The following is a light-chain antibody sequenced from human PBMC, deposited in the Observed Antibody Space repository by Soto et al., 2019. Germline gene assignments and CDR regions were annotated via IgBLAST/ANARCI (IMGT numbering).Light chain of an antibody. CDR2: GAS. CDR1: QRISSSY. Sequence: EIVLTQSPGTLSLSPGERATLSCTTSQRISSSYLAWYQQKPGQAPRFLIYGASGRATDIPDRFSGGGSGTDFTLTISRLEPEDFAVYYCQHYGSSPPYTFGQGTKLEIK. J-gene: IGKJ2*01. V-gene: IGKV3-20*01. CDR3: QHYGSSPPYT.